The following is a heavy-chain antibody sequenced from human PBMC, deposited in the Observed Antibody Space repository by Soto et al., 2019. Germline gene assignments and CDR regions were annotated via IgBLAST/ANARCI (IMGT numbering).Heavy chain of an antibody. CDR2: ISVSGDST. Sequence: GGSLRLSCAASGFTFSSYAMSWVRQAPGKGLEWVSGISVSGDSTYYAGSVKGRFTISRDNSKSTLYLQMNSLRAEDTAVYYCAKIFWYGDPEYWGQGALVTVSS. D-gene: IGHD2-21*02. V-gene: IGHV3-23*01. J-gene: IGHJ4*02. CDR3: AKIFWYGDPEY. CDR1: GFTFSSYA.